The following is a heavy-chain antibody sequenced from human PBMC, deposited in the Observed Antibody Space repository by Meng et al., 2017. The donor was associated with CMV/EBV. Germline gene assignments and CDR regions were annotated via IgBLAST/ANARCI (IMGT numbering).Heavy chain of an antibody. Sequence: ASVKVSCKASGYTFTGYYMHWVQQAPGQGLEWMGWINPNSGGTNYAQKFQGRVTMTRDTSISTAYMELSRLRSDDTAVYYCARGGEDIVVVPAAILFDYWGQGTLVTVSS. CDR1: GYTFTGYY. CDR3: ARGGEDIVVVPAAILFDY. V-gene: IGHV1-2*02. CDR2: INPNSGGT. D-gene: IGHD2-2*01. J-gene: IGHJ4*02.